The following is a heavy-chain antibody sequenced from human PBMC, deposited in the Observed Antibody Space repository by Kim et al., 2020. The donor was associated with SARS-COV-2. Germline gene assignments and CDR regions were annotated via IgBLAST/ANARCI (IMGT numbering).Heavy chain of an antibody. J-gene: IGHJ4*01. CDR2: ISWNSGSI. CDR3: AKDGGLVVPFYYFDY. Sequence: GGSLRLSCAASGFTFDDYAMHWVRQAPGKGLEWVSGISWNSGSIGYADSVKGRFTISRDNAKNSLYLQMNSLRAEDTALYYCAKDGGLVVPFYYFDYWG. CDR1: GFTFDDYA. D-gene: IGHD2-8*02. V-gene: IGHV3-9*01.